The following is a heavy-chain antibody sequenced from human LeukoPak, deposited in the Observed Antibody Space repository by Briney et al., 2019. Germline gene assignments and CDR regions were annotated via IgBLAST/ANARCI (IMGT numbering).Heavy chain of an antibody. J-gene: IGHJ4*02. V-gene: IGHV3-30-3*01. CDR3: ARDPVPYNWGSYSFDY. D-gene: IGHD1-20*01. Sequence: GGSLRLSCAASGFTFSSYAMHWVRQAPGKGLEWVAVISYDGSNKYYADSVKGRFTISRDNSKNTLYLQMNSLRAEDTAVYYCARDPVPYNWGSYSFDYWGQGTLVTVSS. CDR2: ISYDGSNK. CDR1: GFTFSSYA.